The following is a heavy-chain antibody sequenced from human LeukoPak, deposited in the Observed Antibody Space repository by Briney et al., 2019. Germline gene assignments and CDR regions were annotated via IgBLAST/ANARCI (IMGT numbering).Heavy chain of an antibody. V-gene: IGHV5-51*01. J-gene: IGHJ4*02. CDR2: IFPGDSDT. CDR1: GYNFTTNW. CDR3: AKSSYRGAIAAAGVDY. Sequence: GESLKISRKASGYNFTTNWIGWVRQMPGQGLEWMGIIFPGDSDTRYSPSFQGQVTISADKSISPAYLQWRSLKASDTAIYYCAKSSYRGAIAAAGVDYWGQGTLVTVSS. D-gene: IGHD6-13*01.